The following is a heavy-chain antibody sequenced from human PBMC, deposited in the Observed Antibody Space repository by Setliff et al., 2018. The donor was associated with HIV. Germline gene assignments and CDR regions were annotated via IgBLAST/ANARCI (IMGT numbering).Heavy chain of an antibody. J-gene: IGHJ4*02. CDR2: IYYSGST. D-gene: IGHD3-9*01. CDR3: ARVLEDDILTECYFDY. V-gene: IGHV4-31*03. CDR1: GGSISSGGYY. Sequence: SETLSLTCTVSGGSISSGGYYWSWIRQHPGKGLEWIGYIYYSGSTYYNPSLKSRVTISVDTSKNQFSLKLSSVTAADTAVYYCARVLEDDILTECYFDYWGQGTLVTVSS.